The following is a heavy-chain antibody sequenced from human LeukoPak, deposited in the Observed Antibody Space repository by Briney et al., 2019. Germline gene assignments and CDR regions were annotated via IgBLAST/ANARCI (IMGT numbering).Heavy chain of an antibody. CDR2: IIPILGIA. Sequence: GASVKVSCKASGYTFSNYGICWVRQAPGQGLEWMGRIIPILGIANYAQKFQGRVTITADKSTSTAYMELSSLRSEDTAVYYCAREIGVGELLSALGYWGQGTLVTVSS. J-gene: IGHJ4*02. CDR1: GYTFSNYG. D-gene: IGHD3-10*01. CDR3: AREIGVGELLSALGY. V-gene: IGHV1-69*04.